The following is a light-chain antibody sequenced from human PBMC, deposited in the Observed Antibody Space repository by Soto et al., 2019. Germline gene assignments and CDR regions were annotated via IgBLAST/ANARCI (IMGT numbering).Light chain of an antibody. J-gene: IGKJ5*01. V-gene: IGKV1-17*01. CDR3: LQYYDYPFT. CDR1: QGIGNY. CDR2: AIS. Sequence: DIQMTQSPSSLSASIGDRVTITCRASQGIGNYLGWYQQKPGKGPKRLVYAISSFHSGVPSRFSGSGSGTEFTLTISSLQPEDFATYYCLQYYDYPFTFGQGTRL.